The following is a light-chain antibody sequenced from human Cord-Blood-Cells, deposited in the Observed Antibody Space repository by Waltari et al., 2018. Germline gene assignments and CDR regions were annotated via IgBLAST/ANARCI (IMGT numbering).Light chain of an antibody. J-gene: IGKJ1*01. CDR1: QSVSSN. V-gene: IGKV3-15*01. CDR2: GAS. CDR3: QQYNNWPST. Sequence: VMTQSPATLSVSPGARGTLSCRASQSVSSNLAWYQQKPGQAPRLLIYGASTRATGIPARFSGSGSGTEFTLTISSLQSEDFAVYYCQQYNNWPSTFGQGTKVEIK.